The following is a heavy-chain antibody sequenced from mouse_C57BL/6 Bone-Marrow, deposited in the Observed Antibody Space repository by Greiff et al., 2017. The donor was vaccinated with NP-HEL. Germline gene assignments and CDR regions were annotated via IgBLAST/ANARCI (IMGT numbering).Heavy chain of an antibody. CDR3: AGGGQLGRGY. V-gene: IGHV1-85*01. D-gene: IGHD4-1*02. Sequence: QVQLKESGPELVKPGASVKLSCKASGYTFTSYDINWVKQRPGQGLEWIGWIYPRDGSTKYNEKFKGKATLTVDTSSSTAYMPLHSLTSEDAAVYFCAGGGQLGRGYWGQGTTLTVSS. CDR2: IYPRDGST. J-gene: IGHJ2*01. CDR1: GYTFTSYD.